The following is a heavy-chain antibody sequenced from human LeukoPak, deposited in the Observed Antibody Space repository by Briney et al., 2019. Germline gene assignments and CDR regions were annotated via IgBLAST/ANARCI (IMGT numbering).Heavy chain of an antibody. J-gene: IGHJ6*02. Sequence: GGSLRLSCAASGFTFSNYGMNWVRQAPGKGLEWISYISSSSSTMYYADSVKGRFTISRDNAENSLYLQMNSLRDEDTAVYYCARDFPAAIFAPHGMDVWGQGTTATVSS. D-gene: IGHD2-2*01. CDR3: ARDFPAAIFAPHGMDV. V-gene: IGHV3-48*02. CDR1: GFTFSNYG. CDR2: ISSSSSTM.